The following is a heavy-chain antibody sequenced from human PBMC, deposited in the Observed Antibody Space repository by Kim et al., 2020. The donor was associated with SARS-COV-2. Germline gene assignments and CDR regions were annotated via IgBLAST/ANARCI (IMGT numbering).Heavy chain of an antibody. Sequence: SETLSLTCAVYGGSFSGYYWSWIRQSPGTGMEWNGEVNHVGSTNYNPTLTRRVTISVDMSKNQFSLKLSAVTAADTAVYYCARGGSIYYYDNTGYYDYWGQGTLVTVSS. CDR3: ARGGSIYYYDNTGYYDY. J-gene: IGHJ4*02. CDR1: GGSFSGYY. V-gene: IGHV4-34*01. D-gene: IGHD3-22*01. CDR2: VNHVGST.